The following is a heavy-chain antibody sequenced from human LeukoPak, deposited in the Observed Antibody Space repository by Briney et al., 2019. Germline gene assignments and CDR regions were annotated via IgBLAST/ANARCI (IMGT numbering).Heavy chain of an antibody. CDR2: INPSGGST. Sequence: ASVKVSCKASVYTFTRYYMHSVRQAPGQGLECMGIINPSGGSTSYAQKFQGRVTMTRDTSTSTVYMELSSVRSEDTAVYYCARVGHYDILTGSYDAFDIWGQGTMVSVSS. J-gene: IGHJ3*02. CDR3: ARVGHYDILTGSYDAFDI. V-gene: IGHV1-46*03. CDR1: VYTFTRYY. D-gene: IGHD3-9*01.